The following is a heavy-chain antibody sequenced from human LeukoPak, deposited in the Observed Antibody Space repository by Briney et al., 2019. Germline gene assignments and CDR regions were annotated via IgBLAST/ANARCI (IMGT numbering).Heavy chain of an antibody. CDR3: TRGGGRGDY. CDR2: IRGNTYGGTT. CDR1: GFTFGDYA. V-gene: IGHV3-49*03. D-gene: IGHD3-16*01. Sequence: GGSLRLSCTASGFTFGDYAMSWFRQAPGKGLEWVGFIRGNTYGGTTEFAASVKGRFTISRDDSKSIAYLQMNSLKTEDTAVYYCTRGGGRGDYWGQGTLVTASS. J-gene: IGHJ4*02.